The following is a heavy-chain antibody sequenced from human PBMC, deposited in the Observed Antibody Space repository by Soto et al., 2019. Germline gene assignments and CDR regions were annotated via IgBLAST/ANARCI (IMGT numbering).Heavy chain of an antibody. CDR3: ARGRMLLWFGESSSWFDP. CDR2: IYYSGST. Sequence: SETLSLTCTVSGGSISSYYWSWIRQPPGKGLEWIGDIYYSGSTNYNPSLKSRVTISVDTSKNQFSLKLSSVTAADTAVYYCARGRMLLWFGESSSWFDPWGQGTLVTVSS. J-gene: IGHJ5*02. CDR1: GGSISSYY. V-gene: IGHV4-59*12. D-gene: IGHD3-10*01.